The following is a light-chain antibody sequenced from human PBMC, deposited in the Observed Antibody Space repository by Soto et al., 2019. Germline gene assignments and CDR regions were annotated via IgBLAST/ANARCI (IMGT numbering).Light chain of an antibody. CDR1: SSDVGGYNY. J-gene: IGLJ3*02. CDR2: DVS. Sequence: QSAPTQPRSVSGSPGQSVTISCTGTSSDVGGYNYVSWYQQHPGKAPKLMIYDVSKRPSGVPDRFSGSKSGNTASLTISGLQAEDEADYYCCSYAGSYTLWVFGGGTKLTVL. CDR3: CSYAGSYTLWV. V-gene: IGLV2-11*01.